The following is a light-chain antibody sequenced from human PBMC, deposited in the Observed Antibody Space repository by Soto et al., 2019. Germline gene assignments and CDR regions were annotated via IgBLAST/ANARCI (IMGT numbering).Light chain of an antibody. CDR3: QQRSNWPIT. V-gene: IGKV3-11*01. CDR2: DAS. Sequence: EIVLTQSPATLSLSPGERATLSRRASQSVGSSLAWYQQKPGQAPRLLIYDASNRATGIPARFSGSGSGTDFTLTISSLEPEDFAVYYCQQRSNWPITFGQGTRLEIK. CDR1: QSVGSS. J-gene: IGKJ5*01.